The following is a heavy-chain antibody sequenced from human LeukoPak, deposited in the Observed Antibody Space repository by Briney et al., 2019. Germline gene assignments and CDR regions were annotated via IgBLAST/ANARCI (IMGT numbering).Heavy chain of an antibody. CDR1: GFTFSNAW. D-gene: IGHD1-1*01. CDR3: ADYNNTAGWFDP. V-gene: IGHV3-15*07. J-gene: IGHJ5*02. Sequence: GGSLRLSCIVSGFTFSNAWMNWLRQAPGRGLEWVGRIKSKTDDGTIDYAAPVKGRFTISRGDSKNTLYLQMNNLKTEDTAVYYCADYNNTAGWFDPWGQGTLVTVSS. CDR2: IKSKTDDGTI.